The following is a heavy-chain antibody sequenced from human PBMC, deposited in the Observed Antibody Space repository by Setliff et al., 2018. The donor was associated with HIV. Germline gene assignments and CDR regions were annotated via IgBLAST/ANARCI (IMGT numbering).Heavy chain of an antibody. CDR3: ARHAAGPDGPFDY. Sequence: TLSLTCTVSGDSISSGSYFWIWIRQPAGKGLEWIGHISTTGSTNYNPSLKSRVIMSVDTSKNQFSLKLSSVIAADTAVYYCARHAAGPDGPFDYWGQGTLVTVSS. J-gene: IGHJ4*02. CDR1: GDSISSGSYF. CDR2: ISTTGST. V-gene: IGHV4-61*09. D-gene: IGHD2-2*01.